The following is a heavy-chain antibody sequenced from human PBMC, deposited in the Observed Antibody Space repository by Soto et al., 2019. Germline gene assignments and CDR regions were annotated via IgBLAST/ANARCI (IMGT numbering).Heavy chain of an antibody. CDR1: GFTFSSYG. Sequence: GGSLRLSCAASGFTFSSYGMHWVRQAPGKGLEWVAVIWYDGSNKYYADSVKGRFTISRDNSKNTLYLQMNSLRAEDTAVYYCARAWYLTGYYHYYRLAAWGQGTTVTVSS. CDR3: ARAWYLTGYYHYYRLAA. CDR2: IWYDGSNK. J-gene: IGHJ6*02. D-gene: IGHD3-9*01. V-gene: IGHV3-33*01.